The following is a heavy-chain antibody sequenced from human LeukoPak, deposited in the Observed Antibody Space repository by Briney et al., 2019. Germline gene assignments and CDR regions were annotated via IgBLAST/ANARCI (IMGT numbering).Heavy chain of an antibody. J-gene: IGHJ4*02. CDR3: ARQVDTSMALPDY. Sequence: GASVKVSCKASGYTFSSYGISWVRQAPGQGLEWMGWISAYSGNTNYAQKHRGRVTMTTDTSTSTAYMEVRSLRSDDTAIYYCARQVDTSMALPDYWGQGTLVTVSS. D-gene: IGHD5-18*01. CDR1: GYTFSSYG. V-gene: IGHV1-18*01. CDR2: ISAYSGNT.